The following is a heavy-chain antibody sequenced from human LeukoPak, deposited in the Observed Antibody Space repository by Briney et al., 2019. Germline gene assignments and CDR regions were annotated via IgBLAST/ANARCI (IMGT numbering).Heavy chain of an antibody. CDR2: IYYSGST. D-gene: IGHD7-27*01. Sequence: SETLSLTCTVSGGSISSYYWSWIRQPPGKGLEWIGYIYYSGSTNYNPSLKSRGTISVDTSKNQFSLKLSSVTAADTAVYYCASSGEEDSNYDYWGQGTLVTVSS. CDR1: GGSISSYY. J-gene: IGHJ4*02. CDR3: ASSGEEDSNYDY. V-gene: IGHV4-59*01.